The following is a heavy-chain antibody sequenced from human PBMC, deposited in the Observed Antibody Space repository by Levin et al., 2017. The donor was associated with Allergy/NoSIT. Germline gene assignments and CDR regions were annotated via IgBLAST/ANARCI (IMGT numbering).Heavy chain of an antibody. Sequence: SGPTLVKPTQTLTLTCTVSGFSVSADGVGVGWIRQPPGKALEWLALIYWDDDKRYSPSLKSRLTITKDTSKKQVVITMTNMDPVDTATYYCAHKGGCLTGYYATFFFDYWGQGTLVTVSS. V-gene: IGHV2-5*02. D-gene: IGHD3-9*01. CDR3: AHKGGCLTGYYATFFFDY. CDR2: IYWDDDK. J-gene: IGHJ4*02. CDR1: GFSVSADGVG.